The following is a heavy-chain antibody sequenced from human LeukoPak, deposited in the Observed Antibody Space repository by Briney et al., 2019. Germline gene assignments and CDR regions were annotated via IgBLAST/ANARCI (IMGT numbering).Heavy chain of an antibody. Sequence: GGSLRLSCAASGFTFSSYGMHWVRQAPGKGLEWVAVISYDGSNKYYADSVKGRFTISRDNSKNTLYLQMNSLRADDTAVYYCARDPAEMLITPYYFDYWGQGTLVTVSS. D-gene: IGHD3-16*01. J-gene: IGHJ4*02. CDR1: GFTFSSYG. V-gene: IGHV3-30*03. CDR2: ISYDGSNK. CDR3: ARDPAEMLITPYYFDY.